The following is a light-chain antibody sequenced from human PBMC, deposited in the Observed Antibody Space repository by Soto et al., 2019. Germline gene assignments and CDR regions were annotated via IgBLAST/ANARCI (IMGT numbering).Light chain of an antibody. CDR2: LET. CDR3: LQHYAYPWT. J-gene: IGKJ1*01. V-gene: IGKV1-17*03. CDR1: QDISRF. Sequence: DIQMTQSPSAVSASVGDRVTITCRASQDISRFLAWFQQNPGKVPKRLVYLETALQNGAPSRFSGSGSGTEFNFTISSLQPEDFATYYCLQHYAYPWTFGQGTKVDIK.